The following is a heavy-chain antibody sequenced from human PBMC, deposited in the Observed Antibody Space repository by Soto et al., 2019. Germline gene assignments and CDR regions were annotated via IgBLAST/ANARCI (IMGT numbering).Heavy chain of an antibody. D-gene: IGHD6-19*01. Sequence: GASVKVSFKASGYTFTGYYMHWLRQAPGQGLEWMGWINPNSGDTNYAQKLQGRVTMTTDTSTSTAYMELRSLRSDDTAVYYCARISSGWYEESFDYWGQGTLVTVSS. CDR2: INPNSGDT. V-gene: IGHV1-2*02. CDR3: ARISSGWYEESFDY. J-gene: IGHJ4*02. CDR1: GYTFTGYY.